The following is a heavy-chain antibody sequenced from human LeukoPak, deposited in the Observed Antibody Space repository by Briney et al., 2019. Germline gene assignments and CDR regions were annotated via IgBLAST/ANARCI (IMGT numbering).Heavy chain of an antibody. CDR2: ISYDGSNI. D-gene: IGHD4-11*01. CDR1: VFTFSSYG. CDR3: AKDGTTVTTLYRPTNWFGP. V-gene: IGHV3-30*19. Sequence: PGGSLRLSCAASVFTFSSYGMHWVRQAPGKGLEWVAVISYDGSNINYADFVKGRFTISRDNSKNTLFLQMNSLRADDTAVYYCAKDGTTVTTLYRPTNWFGPWGQGTLVTVSS. J-gene: IGHJ5*02.